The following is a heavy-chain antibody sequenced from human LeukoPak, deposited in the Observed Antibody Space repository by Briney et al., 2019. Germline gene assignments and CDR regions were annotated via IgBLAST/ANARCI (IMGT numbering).Heavy chain of an antibody. J-gene: IGHJ5*02. CDR2: MNPNSGNT. V-gene: IGHV1-8*01. CDR3: ARGRRGSNWFDP. Sequence: GASVEVSCKASGYTFTSYDINWVRQATGQGLEWMGWMNPNSGNTGYAQKFQGRVTMTRNTSISTAYMELSSLRSEDTAVYYCARGRRGSNWFDPWGQGTLVTVSS. CDR1: GYTFTSYD. D-gene: IGHD3-10*01.